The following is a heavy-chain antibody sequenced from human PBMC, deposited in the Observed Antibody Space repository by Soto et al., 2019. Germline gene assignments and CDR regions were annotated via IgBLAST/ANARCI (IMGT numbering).Heavy chain of an antibody. V-gene: IGHV4-39*01. J-gene: IGHJ4*02. CDR2: IYYSGST. CDR3: ARHYYDSSGYLY. Sequence: SETLSLTCTVSGGSISISSYYWGCIRQPPGKGLEWIGSIYYSGSTYYNPSLKSRVTISVDTSKNQFSLKLSSVTAADTAVYYCARHYYDSSGYLYWGQGTLVTVSS. CDR1: GGSISISSYY. D-gene: IGHD3-22*01.